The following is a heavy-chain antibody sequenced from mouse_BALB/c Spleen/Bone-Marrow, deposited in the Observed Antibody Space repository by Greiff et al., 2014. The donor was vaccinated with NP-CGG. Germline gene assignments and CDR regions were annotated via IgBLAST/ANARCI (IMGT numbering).Heavy chain of an antibody. J-gene: IGHJ1*01. CDR2: IDPETGGT. CDR1: GYTFTDYE. Sequence: VQLQQSGAELVRPGASVTLSCKASGYTFTDYEMHWVKQTPVHGLEWIGAIDPETGGTAYNQKFKGKATLTADKSSSTAYMELRSLTSEDSAVYYCTRYYRYWYFDDWGAGTTVTVSS. CDR3: TRYYRYWYFDD. V-gene: IGHV1-15*01. D-gene: IGHD2-14*01.